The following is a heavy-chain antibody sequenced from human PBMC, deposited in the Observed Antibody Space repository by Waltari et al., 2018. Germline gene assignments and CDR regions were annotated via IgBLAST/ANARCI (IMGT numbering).Heavy chain of an antibody. V-gene: IGHV1-69*12. Sequence: QVQLVQSGAEVKKPGSSVKVSCRASGDRFGSYTITWVRQAPGQGPEWMGGFIPLFGTANYAQKFQGRVTITADESTSTAHMELNSLRSDDTAVYYCAKEGSGDRSFDIWGQGTMVTVSS. D-gene: IGHD7-27*01. CDR2: FIPLFGTA. J-gene: IGHJ3*02. CDR1: GDRFGSYT. CDR3: AKEGSGDRSFDI.